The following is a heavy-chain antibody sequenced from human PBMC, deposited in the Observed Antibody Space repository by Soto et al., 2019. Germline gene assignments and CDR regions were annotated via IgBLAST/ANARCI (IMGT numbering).Heavy chain of an antibody. D-gene: IGHD3-9*01. J-gene: IGHJ6*02. CDR2: IVPIFGTA. V-gene: IGHV1-69*13. CDR1: GGTFSSYA. Sequence: SVKVSCKASGGTFSSYAISWVRRAPGQGLEWMGGIVPIFGTANYAQKFQGRVTITADESTSTAYMELSSLRSEDTAVYYCARDLGVNYDILTGYPPQGYYYGMDVWGQGTTVTVSS. CDR3: ARDLGVNYDILTGYPPQGYYYGMDV.